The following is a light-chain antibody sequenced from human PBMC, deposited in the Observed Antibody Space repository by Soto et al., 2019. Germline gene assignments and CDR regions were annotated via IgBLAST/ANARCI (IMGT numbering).Light chain of an antibody. CDR3: QQSYRKT. CDR2: GAS. Sequence: EIVLTQSPGTLSLSPGERATVSCRASQSVSSSYLAWYQQKPGQAPRLLMYGASSRATGIPDRFSGSGSGTDFTLTISRLESEDFAVYYCQQSYRKTFGQGTKVDIK. J-gene: IGKJ1*01. V-gene: IGKV3-20*01. CDR1: QSVSSSY.